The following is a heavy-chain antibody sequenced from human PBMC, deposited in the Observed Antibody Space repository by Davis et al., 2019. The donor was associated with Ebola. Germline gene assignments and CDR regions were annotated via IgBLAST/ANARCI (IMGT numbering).Heavy chain of an antibody. Sequence: GGSLRLSCAASGFTFSSYSMNWVRQAPGKGLEWVSYISSSSSTIYYADSVKGRFTISRDNSKNTMYLQMNRLRGEDTAVYYCARGGYQLPIDYWGQGTLVTVSS. J-gene: IGHJ4*02. V-gene: IGHV3-48*01. CDR3: ARGGYQLPIDY. CDR2: ISSSSSTI. D-gene: IGHD2-2*01. CDR1: GFTFSSYS.